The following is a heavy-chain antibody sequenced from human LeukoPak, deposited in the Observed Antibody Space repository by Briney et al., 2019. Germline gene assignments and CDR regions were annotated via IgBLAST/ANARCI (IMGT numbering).Heavy chain of an antibody. Sequence: ASVKVSCKASGYTFTSYGISWVRQAPGQGLEWMGWMNPNSGNTGYAQKFQGRVTMTRNTSISTAYMELSSLRSEDTAVYYCARDDSSSWYHWALDAFDIWGQGTMVTVSS. V-gene: IGHV1-8*02. CDR1: GYTFTSYG. CDR2: MNPNSGNT. CDR3: ARDDSSSWYHWALDAFDI. D-gene: IGHD6-13*01. J-gene: IGHJ3*02.